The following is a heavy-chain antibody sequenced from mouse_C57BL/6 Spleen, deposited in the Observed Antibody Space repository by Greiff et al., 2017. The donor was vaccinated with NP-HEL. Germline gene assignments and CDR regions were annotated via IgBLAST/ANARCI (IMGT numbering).Heavy chain of an antibody. CDR1: GYTFTNYW. CDR3: ARARIYYGSSFYWYFDV. Sequence: VQLQESGAELVRPGTSVKMSCKASGYTFTNYWIGWAKQRPGHGLEWIGDIYPGGGYTNYNEKFKCKATLTADKSSSTAYMQFSSLTSEDSAIYYCARARIYYGSSFYWYFDVWGTGTTVTVSS. V-gene: IGHV1-63*01. D-gene: IGHD1-1*01. CDR2: IYPGGGYT. J-gene: IGHJ1*03.